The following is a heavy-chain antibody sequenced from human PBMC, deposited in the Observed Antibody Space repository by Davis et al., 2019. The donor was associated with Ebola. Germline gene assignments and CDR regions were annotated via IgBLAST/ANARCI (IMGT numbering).Heavy chain of an antibody. Sequence: PGGSLRHSCNVSDGSITSPTYYWAWIRQPPGKGLEWIGSIYHSGSTYYNPSLDSRVSISVDTSMKQFSLKLNSVTAADTAVYYCAKEHLWG. CDR3: AKEHL. CDR2: IYHSGST. CDR1: DGSITSPTYY. V-gene: IGHV4-39*07. J-gene: IGHJ6*01.